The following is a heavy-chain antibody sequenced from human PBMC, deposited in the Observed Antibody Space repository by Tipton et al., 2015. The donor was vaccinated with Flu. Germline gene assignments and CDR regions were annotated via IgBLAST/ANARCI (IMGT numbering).Heavy chain of an antibody. Sequence: TLSLTCTVSGDSISTTIYYWGWVRQPPGKGLEWIGSIYYSGTTYYNPSLKSRVTISVDSSKGEFSLTLASLTAADTAVYYCARDLWNDRRAYYYYGVDVWGQGTTVTVSS. CDR2: IYYSGTT. J-gene: IGHJ6*02. D-gene: IGHD1-1*01. CDR3: ARDLWNDRRAYYYYGVDV. V-gene: IGHV4-39*07. CDR1: GDSISTTIYY.